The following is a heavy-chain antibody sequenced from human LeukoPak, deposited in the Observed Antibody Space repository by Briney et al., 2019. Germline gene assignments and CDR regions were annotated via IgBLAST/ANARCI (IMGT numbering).Heavy chain of an antibody. CDR1: GGTFSSYA. CDR2: IIPIFGTA. V-gene: IGHV1-69*05. D-gene: IGHD2-2*01. J-gene: IGHJ6*03. Sequence: SVKVSCKASGGTFSSYAISWVRQAPGQGLEWMGGIIPIFGTADYAQKFQGRVTITTDESTSTAYMELSSLRSEDTAVYYCARGVVPAARYYYYYTDVWGKGTTVTVSS. CDR3: ARGVVPAARYYYYYTDV.